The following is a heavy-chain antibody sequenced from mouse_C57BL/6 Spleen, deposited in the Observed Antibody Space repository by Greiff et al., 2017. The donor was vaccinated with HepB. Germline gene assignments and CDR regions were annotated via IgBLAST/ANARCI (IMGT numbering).Heavy chain of an antibody. CDR1: GYTFTDYY. J-gene: IGHJ3*01. D-gene: IGHD1-1*01. CDR3: ARNYGSSYPWFAY. V-gene: IGHV1-26*01. Sequence: EVQLRQSGPELVKPGASVKISCKASGYTFTDYYMNWVKQSHGKSLEWIGDINPNNGGTSYNQKFKGKATLTVDKSSSTAYMELRSLTSEDSAVYYCARNYGSSYPWFAYWGQGTLVTVSA. CDR2: INPNNGGT.